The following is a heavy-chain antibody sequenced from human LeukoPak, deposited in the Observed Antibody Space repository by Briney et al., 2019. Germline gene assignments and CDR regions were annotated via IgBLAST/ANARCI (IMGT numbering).Heavy chain of an antibody. Sequence: PGGSLRLSCAASGFTFSSYSMNWVRQVPGKGLEWVSSISSSSSYIYYADSVKGRFTISRDNAKNSLYLQMNSLRAEDTAVYYCAKDPSFRPGYFDYWGQGTLVTVSS. CDR2: ISSSSSYI. J-gene: IGHJ4*02. V-gene: IGHV3-21*01. CDR1: GFTFSSYS. CDR3: AKDPSFRPGYFDY.